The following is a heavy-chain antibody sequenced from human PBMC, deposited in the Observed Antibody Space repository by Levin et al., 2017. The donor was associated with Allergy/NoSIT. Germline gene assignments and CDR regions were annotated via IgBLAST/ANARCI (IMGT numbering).Heavy chain of an antibody. D-gene: IGHD4-17*01. CDR2: ISSSSSYI. Sequence: GGSLRLSCAASGFTFSSYSMNWVRQAPGKGLEWVSSISSSSSYIYYADSVKGRFTISRDNAKNSLYLQMNSLRAEDTAVYYCASCYGDYYYYYGMDVWGQGTTVTVSS. CDR3: ASCYGDYYYYYGMDV. J-gene: IGHJ6*02. CDR1: GFTFSSYS. V-gene: IGHV3-21*01.